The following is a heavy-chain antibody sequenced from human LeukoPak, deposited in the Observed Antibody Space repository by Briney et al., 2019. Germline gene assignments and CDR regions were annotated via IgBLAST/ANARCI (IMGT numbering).Heavy chain of an antibody. CDR2: ISVYNGNT. CDR1: GYTFTSYG. V-gene: IGHV1-18*01. D-gene: IGHD6-13*01. CDR3: ARIRIAAAGRNWFDP. J-gene: IGHJ5*02. Sequence: ASVKVSCKASGYTFTSYGISWVRQAPGQGLEWMGWISVYNGNTNYAQKLQGRVTMTTDTSTSTAYMELRSLRSDVTAVYYCARIRIAAAGRNWFDPWGQGTLVTVSS.